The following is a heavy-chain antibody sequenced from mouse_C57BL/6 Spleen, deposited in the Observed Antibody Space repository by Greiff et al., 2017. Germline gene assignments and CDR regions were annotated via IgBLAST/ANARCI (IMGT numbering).Heavy chain of an antibody. CDR2: INPYNGDT. J-gene: IGHJ2*01. D-gene: IGHD2-3*01. CDR1: GYSFTGYF. V-gene: IGHV1-20*01. CDR3: AREGIYDGYHEDY. Sequence: VQLQQSGPELVKPGDSVKISCKASGYSFTGYFMNWVMQSHGKSLEWIGRINPYNGDTFYNQKFKGKATLTVDKSSSTAHMELRSLTSEDSAVYYCAREGIYDGYHEDYWGQGTTLTVSS.